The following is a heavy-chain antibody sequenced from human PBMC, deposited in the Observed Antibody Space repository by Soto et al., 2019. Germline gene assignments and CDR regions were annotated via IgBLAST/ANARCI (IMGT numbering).Heavy chain of an antibody. Sequence: GGSLRLSCAASGFTFSSYSMNWVRQAPGKGLEWVSSISSSSSYIYYADSVKGRFAISRDNAKNSLYLQMNSLRAEDTAVYYCARDHCSSTSCYSPWGQGTLVTVSS. D-gene: IGHD2-2*01. J-gene: IGHJ4*02. CDR2: ISSSSSYI. CDR1: GFTFSSYS. CDR3: ARDHCSSTSCYSP. V-gene: IGHV3-21*01.